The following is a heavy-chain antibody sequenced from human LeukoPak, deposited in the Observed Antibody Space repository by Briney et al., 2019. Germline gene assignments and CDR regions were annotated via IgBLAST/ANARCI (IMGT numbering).Heavy chain of an antibody. D-gene: IGHD3-10*01. CDR2: IIPIIEEV. CDR1: GGTFSSYA. J-gene: IGHJ5*02. Sequence: GASVKVSCKASGGTFSSYAISWVRQAPGQGLEWMGRIIPIIEEVNYAQKFQGRVTISADKSTSVAYMELNSLTPEDTAVYYCARPHYYGSGSYYPGWFDPWGQGTLVSVSS. V-gene: IGHV1-69*04. CDR3: ARPHYYGSGSYYPGWFDP.